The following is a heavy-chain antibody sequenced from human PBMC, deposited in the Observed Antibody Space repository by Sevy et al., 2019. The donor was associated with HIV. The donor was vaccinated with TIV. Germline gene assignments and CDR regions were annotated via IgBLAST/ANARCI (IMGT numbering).Heavy chain of an antibody. D-gene: IGHD3-16*01. CDR3: AKRRVESGLSGGGANYGMDV. CDR1: GFPFSSYA. Sequence: GGSLRLSCAASGFPFSSYAMSWVRQAPGRGLEWVSTLIGGGRRTYYADSVTGRFIISRDNSRNTLYLQMNSLRAEDTAMYYCAKRRVESGLSGGGANYGMDVGGRGPTVTVS. J-gene: IGHJ6*02. V-gene: IGHV3-23*01. CDR2: LIGGGRRT.